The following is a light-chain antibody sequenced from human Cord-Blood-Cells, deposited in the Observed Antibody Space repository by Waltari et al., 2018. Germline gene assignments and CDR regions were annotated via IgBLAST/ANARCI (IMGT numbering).Light chain of an antibody. CDR1: QSVSSSY. J-gene: IGKJ1*01. CDR2: GAS. V-gene: IGKV3-20*01. Sequence: EIVLPQSPRTLSLSPGERATLSCRPSQSVSSSYLAVYQQKPGQAPRLLIYGASSRATCIPDRFSGSGSETDFTLTISRLEPKDFAVYYCQQYGSSRTFGQGTKVEIK. CDR3: QQYGSSRT.